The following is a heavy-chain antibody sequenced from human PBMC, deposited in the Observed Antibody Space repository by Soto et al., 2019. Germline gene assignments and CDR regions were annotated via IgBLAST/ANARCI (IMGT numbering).Heavy chain of an antibody. CDR1: GGSISRSHW. CDR2: INQSGNT. Sequence: QLQESGPGLVKPSGTLSLTCAVSGGSISRSHWWTWVRQAPGKGLEWIGEINQSGNTNSNPSLKIPLTISLDKAKDQFSLKLPYVTAADTAVYYCTMRIYCTDTSCHMDVWCQGTTVTVSS. J-gene: IGHJ6*02. D-gene: IGHD2-2*01. CDR3: TMRIYCTDTSCHMDV. V-gene: IGHV4-4*02.